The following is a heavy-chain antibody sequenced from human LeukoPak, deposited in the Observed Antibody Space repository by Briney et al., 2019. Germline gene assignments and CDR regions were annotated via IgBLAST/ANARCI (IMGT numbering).Heavy chain of an antibody. Sequence: PPGGSLRLSCTASRFTFSTYAMSWVRPAPGKGLEWFSSISGSGDTTYYTGSVKGRFTTSRDNSKNALYLQMSSLRAEDTAVYYGAKSQRNEQQVVQRIDYWGQGTLVTVSS. CDR3: AKSQRNEQQVVQRIDY. CDR1: RFTFSTYA. CDR2: ISGSGDTT. J-gene: IGHJ4*02. D-gene: IGHD6-13*01. V-gene: IGHV3-23*01.